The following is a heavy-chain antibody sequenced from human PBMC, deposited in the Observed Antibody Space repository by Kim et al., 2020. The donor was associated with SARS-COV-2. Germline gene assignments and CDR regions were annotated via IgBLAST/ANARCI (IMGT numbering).Heavy chain of an antibody. CDR1: GFTFRSYG. Sequence: GGSLRLSCAASGFTFRSYGMHWVRQAPGKGLEWVAVIWYDGSNKYYADSVKGRFTISRDNSKNTLYLQMNSRRAEDTAVYYCASKIGDYETFSGDVWGQGPTVTVSS. J-gene: IGHJ6*02. CDR2: IWYDGSNK. D-gene: IGHD4-17*01. CDR3: ASKIGDYETFSGDV. V-gene: IGHV3-33*01.